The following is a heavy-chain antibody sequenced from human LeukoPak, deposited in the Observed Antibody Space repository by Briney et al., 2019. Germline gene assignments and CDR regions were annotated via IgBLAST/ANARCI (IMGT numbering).Heavy chain of an antibody. V-gene: IGHV1-69*13. D-gene: IGHD3-10*01. J-gene: IGHJ6*03. CDR1: GYTFSSYA. Sequence: SVKVSCKASGYTFSSYAISWVRQAPGQGLEWMGGIIPIFGTANYAQKFQGRVTITADESTSTAYMELSSLRSEDTAVYYCARGAGILWFGEIRSYYMDVWGKGTTVTISS. CDR2: IIPIFGTA. CDR3: ARGAGILWFGEIRSYYMDV.